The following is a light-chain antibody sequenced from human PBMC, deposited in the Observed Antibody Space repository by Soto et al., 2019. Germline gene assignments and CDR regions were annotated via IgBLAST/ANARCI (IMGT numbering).Light chain of an antibody. CDR2: DVS. CDR3: SSYTSTSTYV. J-gene: IGLJ1*01. Sequence: QSALTQPASVSGSPGQSIAISCTGTSSDVGGYNYVCWYQQHPGKAPKLMIYDVSNRPSGVSDRFSGSKSGNTASLTISGIQAEDEADYYCSSYTSTSTYVFRTGTKLTVL. V-gene: IGLV2-14*01. CDR1: SSDVGGYNY.